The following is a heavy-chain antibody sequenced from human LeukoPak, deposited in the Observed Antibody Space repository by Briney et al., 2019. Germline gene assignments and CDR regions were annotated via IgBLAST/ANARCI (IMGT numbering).Heavy chain of an antibody. J-gene: IGHJ4*02. CDR2: INSNSGDT. V-gene: IGHV1-2*06. Sequence: ASVKVSCKVSGYTLTELSMHWVRQAPGQGLEWMGRINSNSGDTNYAQKFQGRVTMTRDTSISTAYMELSRLRSDDTAVYYCARDYCSSTSCLFDYWGQGTLVTVSS. CDR1: GYTLTELS. D-gene: IGHD2-2*01. CDR3: ARDYCSSTSCLFDY.